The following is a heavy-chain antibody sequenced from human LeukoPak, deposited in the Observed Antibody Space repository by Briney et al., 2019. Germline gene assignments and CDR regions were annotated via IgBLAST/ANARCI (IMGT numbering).Heavy chain of an antibody. CDR3: AKKGADDY. V-gene: IGHV3-48*01. Sequence: GGSLRLSCAASGFTFSTYSMNWVRQAPGKGLEWVSYIDTGTSTIYYADSVKGRFTISRDNSKNTLYLQMNSLRAEDTAVYYCAKKGADDYWGQGTLVTVSS. CDR2: IDTGTSTI. D-gene: IGHD1-26*01. CDR1: GFTFSTYS. J-gene: IGHJ4*02.